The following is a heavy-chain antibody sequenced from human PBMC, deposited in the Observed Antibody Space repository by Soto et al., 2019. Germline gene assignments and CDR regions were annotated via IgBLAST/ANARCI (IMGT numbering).Heavy chain of an antibody. CDR3: AKESYYYDSSGYHRWFDP. CDR2: ISAGGGT. V-gene: IGHV3-23*01. Sequence: LRLSCVASGCTFSTSAMNWVRQAPGKGLEWVSTISAGGGTYYADSVKGRFTFSRDNSKNTLYVQMNSLRAEDTAVYYCAKESYYYDSSGYHRWFDPWGQGTLVTVS. D-gene: IGHD3-22*01. J-gene: IGHJ5*02. CDR1: GCTFSTSA.